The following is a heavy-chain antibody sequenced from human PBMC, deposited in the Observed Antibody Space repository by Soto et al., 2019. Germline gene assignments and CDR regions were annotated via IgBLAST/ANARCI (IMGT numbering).Heavy chain of an antibody. CDR3: AHRVLRTVFGLVTTTAIYFDF. CDR2: IYWDDDK. Sequence: QITLNESGPTQVNPRQTLTLTCTFSGFSLTTSGVGVGWIRQSPGTAPEWLALIYWDDDKRYSPSLKSRLTITKDTSKKQVVLTMADLDPADTATYYCAHRVLRTVFGLVTTTAIYFDFWGQGTPVAGSS. D-gene: IGHD3-3*01. J-gene: IGHJ4*02. CDR1: GFSLTTSGVG. V-gene: IGHV2-5*02.